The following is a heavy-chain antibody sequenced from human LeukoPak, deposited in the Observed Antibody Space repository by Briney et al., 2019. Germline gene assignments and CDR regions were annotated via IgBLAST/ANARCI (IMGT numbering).Heavy chain of an antibody. CDR2: FDPEDGET. Sequence: GASVKVSCKVSGYTLTELSMHWVRQAPGKGLEWMGGFDPEDGETIYAQKFQGRVTMTEDTSTDAAYMELSSLRSEDTAVYYCATLKSGDSWFDPWGQGTLVTVSS. CDR1: GYTLTELS. V-gene: IGHV1-24*01. J-gene: IGHJ5*02. D-gene: IGHD1-1*01. CDR3: ATLKSGDSWFDP.